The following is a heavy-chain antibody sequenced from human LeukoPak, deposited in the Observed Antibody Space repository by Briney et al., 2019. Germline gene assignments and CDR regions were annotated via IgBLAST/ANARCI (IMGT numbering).Heavy chain of an antibody. CDR3: AKDTYYYGSGSAAFDI. Sequence: GGSLRLSCAASGFTFDDYAMHWVRQAPGKGLEWVSVISWNSGSIGYADSVKGRFTISRDNAKNPLYLQMNSLRAEDTALYYCAKDTYYYGSGSAAFDIWGQGTMVTVSS. V-gene: IGHV3-9*01. CDR2: ISWNSGSI. CDR1: GFTFDDYA. D-gene: IGHD3-10*01. J-gene: IGHJ3*02.